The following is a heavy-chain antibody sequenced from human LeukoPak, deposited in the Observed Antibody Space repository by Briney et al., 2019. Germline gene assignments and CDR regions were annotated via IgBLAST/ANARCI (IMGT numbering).Heavy chain of an antibody. CDR3: ARDPYSSSWSALDY. D-gene: IGHD6-13*01. J-gene: IGHJ4*02. Sequence: PSETLSLTCAVYGGSFSGYYWSWIRQPPGKGLEWIGEINHSGSTNYNPSLKSRVTISVDTSKNQFSLKLSSVTAADTAVYYCARDPYSSSWSALDYWGQGTLVTVSS. CDR1: GGSFSGYY. V-gene: IGHV4-34*01. CDR2: INHSGST.